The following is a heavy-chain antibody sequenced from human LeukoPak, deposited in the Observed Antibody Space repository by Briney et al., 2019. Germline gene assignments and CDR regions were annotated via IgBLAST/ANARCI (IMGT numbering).Heavy chain of an antibody. D-gene: IGHD3-22*01. CDR1: GFTFSSYA. CDR2: ISYDGSNK. CDR3: AREGQDTMIVVVIPFDY. J-gene: IGHJ4*02. Sequence: PGGSLRLSCAASGFTFSSYAMHWVRQAPGKGLEWVAVISYDGSNKYYADSAKGRFTISRDNSKNTLYLQMNSLRAEDTAVYYCAREGQDTMIVVVIPFDYWGQGTLVTVSS. V-gene: IGHV3-30*04.